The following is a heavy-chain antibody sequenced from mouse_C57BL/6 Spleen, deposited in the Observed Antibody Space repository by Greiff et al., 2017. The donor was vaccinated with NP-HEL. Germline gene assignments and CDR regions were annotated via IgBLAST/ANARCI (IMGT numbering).Heavy chain of an antibody. J-gene: IGHJ4*01. V-gene: IGHV1-80*01. D-gene: IGHD2-4*01. CDR2: IYPGDGDT. CDR1: GYAFSSYW. Sequence: QVQLQQSGAELVKPGASVKISCKASGYAFSSYWMNWVKQRPGKGLEWIGQIYPGDGDTNYNGKFKGKATLTADKASSTAYMQLSSLTSEDSAVYVCARKGDYGYYYAMDYWGQGTSVTVSS. CDR3: ARKGDYGYYYAMDY.